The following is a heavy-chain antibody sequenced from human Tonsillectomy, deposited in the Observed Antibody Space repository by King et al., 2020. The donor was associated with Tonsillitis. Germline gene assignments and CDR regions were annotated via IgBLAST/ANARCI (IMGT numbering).Heavy chain of an antibody. CDR2: IYYSGST. Sequence: QLQESGPGLVKPSETLSLTCTVSGGSISSSSYYWGWIRQPPGKGLEWIGSIYYSGSTYYNPSLKSRVPISVDTSKNQFSLKLTSVTAADTAVYYCASLVLYGSGSYFEYYFDYWGQGTLVTVSS. CDR3: ASLVLYGSGSYFEYYFDY. J-gene: IGHJ4*02. D-gene: IGHD3-10*01. CDR1: GGSISSSSYY. V-gene: IGHV4-39*07.